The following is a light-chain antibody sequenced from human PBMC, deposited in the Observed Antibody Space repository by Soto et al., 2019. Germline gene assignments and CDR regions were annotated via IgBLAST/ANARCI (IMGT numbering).Light chain of an antibody. CDR3: VLYTSSTTEI. Sequence: VLTQPAAVSDSPGQSITISCTGTSSDVGGSNFVSWYQQHPGKPPKLIIYDVANRPSGVSNRFSGSKSGSTASLIISRLQTEDEADYYFVLYTSSTTEIFG. V-gene: IGLV2-14*03. J-gene: IGLJ1*01. CDR1: SSDVGGSNF. CDR2: DVA.